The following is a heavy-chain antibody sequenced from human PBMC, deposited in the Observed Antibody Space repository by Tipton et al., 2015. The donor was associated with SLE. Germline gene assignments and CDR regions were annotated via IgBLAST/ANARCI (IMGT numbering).Heavy chain of an antibody. Sequence: TLSLTCTVSGYSISSGYYWGWIRQPPGKGLEWIGSIYHSGSTYYNPSLKSRVTISVDTSKNQFSLKVSSVTAADTAVYYCASSNSSGYYYWGQGTLVTVSS. CDR3: ASSNSSGYYY. D-gene: IGHD3-22*01. CDR2: IYHSGST. J-gene: IGHJ4*02. CDR1: GYSISSGYY. V-gene: IGHV4-38-2*02.